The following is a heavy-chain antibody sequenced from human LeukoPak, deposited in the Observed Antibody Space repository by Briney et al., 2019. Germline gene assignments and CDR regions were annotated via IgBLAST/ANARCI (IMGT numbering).Heavy chain of an antibody. V-gene: IGHV4/OR15-8*02. D-gene: IGHD3-3*01. J-gene: IGHJ4*02. CDR1: GGSISNGNW. CDR3: ATRSPRVNSIL. CDR2: IYHTETN. Sequence: PSETLSLTCFVSGGSISNGNWRSWARQPPGEGLEWIGEIYHTETNSYKASLESSVTIYIHKPNNHLPLKLRSVTAADTAVYSCATRSPRVNSILWGQGTLVTVSS.